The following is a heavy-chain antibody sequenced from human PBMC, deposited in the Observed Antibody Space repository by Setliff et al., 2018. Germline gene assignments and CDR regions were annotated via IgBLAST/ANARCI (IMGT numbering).Heavy chain of an antibody. Sequence: SVKVSCKATGGTFRNYGISWVRQAPGQGLEWMGGTIPMFGTTNYAQKFQGRVTVITDESTSTAYMALSSLKSEDTAMYYCAREGVDTRSSTDYRYYMDVWGKGSTVTVSS. CDR3: AREGVDTRSSTDYRYYMDV. CDR2: TIPMFGTT. J-gene: IGHJ6*03. V-gene: IGHV1-69*05. CDR1: GGTFRNYG. D-gene: IGHD2-15*01.